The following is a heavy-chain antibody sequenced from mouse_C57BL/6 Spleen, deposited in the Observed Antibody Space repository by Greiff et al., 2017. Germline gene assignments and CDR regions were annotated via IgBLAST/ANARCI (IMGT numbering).Heavy chain of an antibody. V-gene: IGHV1-9*01. Sequence: QVQLQQSGAELMTPGASVKLSCKATGYTFTGYWIEWVKQRPGHGLEWIGEILPGSGSTNYNEKFKGKATFTADTSSNTAYMQLSSLTTEDSAIYYCARSYYSKGGGYWYFDVWGTGTTVTVSS. CDR1: GYTFTGYW. D-gene: IGHD2-5*01. CDR3: ARSYYSKGGGYWYFDV. J-gene: IGHJ1*03. CDR2: ILPGSGST.